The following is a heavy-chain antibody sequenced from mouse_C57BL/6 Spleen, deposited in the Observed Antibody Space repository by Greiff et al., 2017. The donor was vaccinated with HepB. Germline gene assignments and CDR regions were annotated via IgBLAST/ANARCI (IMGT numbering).Heavy chain of an antibody. J-gene: IGHJ3*01. D-gene: IGHD2-4*01. CDR1: GYTFTSYW. V-gene: IGHV1-55*01. CDR2: IYPGSGST. CDR3: AREEDLDYEGFAY. Sequence: QVQLQQPGAELVKPGASVKMSCKASGYTFTSYWITWVKQRPGQGLEWIGDIYPGSGSTNYNEKFKSKATLTVDTSSSTAYMQLSSLTSEDSAVYYCAREEDLDYEGFAYWGQGTLVTVSA.